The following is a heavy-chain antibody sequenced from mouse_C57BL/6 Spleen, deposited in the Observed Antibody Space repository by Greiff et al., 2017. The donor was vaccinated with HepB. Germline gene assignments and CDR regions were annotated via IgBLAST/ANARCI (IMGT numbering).Heavy chain of an antibody. CDR3: ARGGITAWFAY. V-gene: IGHV1-80*01. Sequence: QVQLQQSGAELVKPGASVKISCKASGYAFSSYWMNWVKQRPGKGLEWIGQIYTGDGDTNYNGKFKGKATLTADKSSSTAYMQLSSLTSEDSAVYFCARGGITAWFAYWGQGTLVTVSA. D-gene: IGHD1-3*01. CDR2: IYTGDGDT. J-gene: IGHJ3*01. CDR1: GYAFSSYW.